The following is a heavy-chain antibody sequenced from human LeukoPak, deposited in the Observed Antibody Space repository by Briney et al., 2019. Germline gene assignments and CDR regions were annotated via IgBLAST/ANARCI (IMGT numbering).Heavy chain of an antibody. V-gene: IGHV1-18*04. CDR1: GYTFTSYG. CDR2: ISAYNGNT. CDR3: AGGAKYYDILTGYRGNLALDY. J-gene: IGHJ4*02. Sequence: ASVKVSCKASGYTFTSYGISWVRQAPGQGLEWMGWISAYNGNTNYAQKLQGRVTMTTDTSTSTAYMELRSLRSDDTAVYYCAGGAKYYDILTGYRGNLALDYWGQGTLVTVSS. D-gene: IGHD3-9*01.